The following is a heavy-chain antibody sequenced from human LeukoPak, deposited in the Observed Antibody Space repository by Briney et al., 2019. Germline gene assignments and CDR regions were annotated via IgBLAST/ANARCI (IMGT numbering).Heavy chain of an antibody. CDR3: ARAVRCSGGSCRFYYFDY. V-gene: IGHV1-2*06. CDR2: INPNSGGT. Sequence: GASVNVSCKASGYTFTGYYMHWVRQAPGQGLEWMGRINPNSGGTNYAQKFQGRVTMTRDTSISTAYMELSRLRSDDTAVYYCARAVRCSGGSCRFYYFDYWGQGTLVTVSS. D-gene: IGHD2-15*01. CDR1: GYTFTGYY. J-gene: IGHJ4*02.